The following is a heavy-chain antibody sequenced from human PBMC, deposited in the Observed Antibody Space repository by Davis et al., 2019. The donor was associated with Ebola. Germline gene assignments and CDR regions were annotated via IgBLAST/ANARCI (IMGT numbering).Heavy chain of an antibody. Sequence: GESLKISCAASGFTFSSYWMSWVRQAPGKGLEWVANIKQDASEKYYVDSVKGRYIISRDNAKTSVFLQMNSLRAEDTAVYYCAKNSVRDYIWGSYRGAAVGAFDIWGQGTMVTVSS. V-gene: IGHV3-7*03. J-gene: IGHJ3*02. CDR2: IKQDASEK. CDR1: GFTFSSYW. D-gene: IGHD3-16*02. CDR3: AKNSVRDYIWGSYRGAAVGAFDI.